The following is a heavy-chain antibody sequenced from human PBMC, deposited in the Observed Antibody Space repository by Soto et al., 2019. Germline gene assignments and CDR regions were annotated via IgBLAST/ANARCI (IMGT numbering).Heavy chain of an antibody. V-gene: IGHV3-23*01. CDR3: AKGVRRDSGRVTFDY. D-gene: IGHD1-1*01. Sequence: GGSLRLSCAASGFTFSSYAMSWVRQAPGKGLEWVSAISGSGGSTYYADSGKGRFTISRDNSKNTLYLQMNSLRAEDTDVYYCAKGVRRDSGRVTFDYWGQGTLVTVSS. CDR2: ISGSGGST. CDR1: GFTFSSYA. J-gene: IGHJ4*02.